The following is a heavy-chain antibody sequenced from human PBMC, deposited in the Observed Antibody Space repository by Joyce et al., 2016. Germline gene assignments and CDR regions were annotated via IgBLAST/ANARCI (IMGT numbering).Heavy chain of an antibody. CDR1: GYSFTSHW. J-gene: IGHJ5*02. D-gene: IGHD2-15*01. CDR3: ARHATDWFDP. CDR2: IDPRDSYT. Sequence: EVQLVQSGAEVKTPGESLGISCKGSGYSFTSHWISWVHQMPGKGLEWMGRIDPRDSYTDYSPSVEGHVTISVDKTSSAAYPQWSRLRASDTAIYYCARHATDWFDPWGQGTLVTVSS. V-gene: IGHV5-10-1*03.